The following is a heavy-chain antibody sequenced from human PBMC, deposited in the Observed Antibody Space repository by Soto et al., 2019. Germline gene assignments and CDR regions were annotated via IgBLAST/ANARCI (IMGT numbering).Heavy chain of an antibody. D-gene: IGHD3-22*01. V-gene: IGHV1-18*01. J-gene: IGHJ4*02. CDR2: VGTNNDNT. CDR3: AREINTASSAYCSFAY. CDR1: GYTFPAYG. Sequence: SXNVSCKTSGYTFPAYGLAWLRQAPGQRPEWMGWVGTNNDNTNYAEKFQGRVTMTTDTSTATTYMELRSLRSDDTAVYYCAREINTASSAYCSFAYWGQGTLVTVSS.